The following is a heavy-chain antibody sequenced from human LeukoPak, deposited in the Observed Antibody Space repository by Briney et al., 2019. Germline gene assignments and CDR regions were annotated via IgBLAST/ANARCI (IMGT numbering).Heavy chain of an antibody. V-gene: IGHV3-30*03. J-gene: IGHJ3*02. CDR3: ARGSDSSGWFVDAFDI. D-gene: IGHD6-19*01. CDR2: ISHYDGNYK. CDR1: EFTFRDYG. Sequence: AGGSLRLSCEASEFTFRDYGMHWVRQAPGKGLEWVAVISHYDGNYKDHVDSVRGRFTISRDNSKNTLYLQMNSLRAEDTAVYYCARGSDSSGWFVDAFDIWGQGTMVTVSS.